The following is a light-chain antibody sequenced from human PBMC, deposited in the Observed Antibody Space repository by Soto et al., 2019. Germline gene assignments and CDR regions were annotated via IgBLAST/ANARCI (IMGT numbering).Light chain of an antibody. Sequence: QSALTQPPSASGSPGQSVTISCTGTSSDVGGYNYVSWYQQHPGKAPKVVIYEVSKRPSGVPDRFSGSKSSNTASLTVSGLQAEDEADYYCTSYVGGNNHYVFGTGTKLTVL. CDR2: EVS. CDR1: SSDVGGYNY. J-gene: IGLJ1*01. V-gene: IGLV2-8*01. CDR3: TSYVGGNNHYV.